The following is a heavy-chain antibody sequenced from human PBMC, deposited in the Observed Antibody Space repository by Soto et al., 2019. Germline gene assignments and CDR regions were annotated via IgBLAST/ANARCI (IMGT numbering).Heavy chain of an antibody. V-gene: IGHV3-23*01. J-gene: IGHJ4*02. D-gene: IGHD1-1*01. Sequence: EVQLLESGGGLVQPGGSLRLSCAASGFTFSSYAMSWVRQAPGKGLEWVSAISGSGGSTYYADSVKGRFTISRDNSKNTLYLQMNSLRAEDTAVYYCAKTRYVGPLRKELERRSFDYWGQGTLVTVSS. CDR1: GFTFSSYA. CDR2: ISGSGGST. CDR3: AKTRYVGPLRKELERRSFDY.